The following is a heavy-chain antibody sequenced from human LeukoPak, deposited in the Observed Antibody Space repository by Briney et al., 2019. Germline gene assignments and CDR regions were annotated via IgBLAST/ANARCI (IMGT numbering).Heavy chain of an antibody. Sequence: ASVKVSCKASGYSFTGYYIHWVRQAPGQGLERMGWINPNSGATKYAQKSQGRVTMTRDTSINTVYMELSRLNSDDTAVYHRARESAVPLAHDAFDMWGQGTRVTVSS. D-gene: IGHD6-6*01. J-gene: IGHJ3*02. CDR1: GYSFTGYY. CDR2: INPNSGAT. CDR3: ARESAVPLAHDAFDM. V-gene: IGHV1-2*02.